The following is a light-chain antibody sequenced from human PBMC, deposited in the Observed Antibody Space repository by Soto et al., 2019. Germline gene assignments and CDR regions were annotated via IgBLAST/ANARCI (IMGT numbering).Light chain of an antibody. CDR2: GAS. J-gene: IGKJ4*01. CDR3: QQYNKWPLS. V-gene: IGKV3-15*01. Sequence: EIVMTQSPATLSVPPGERATLSCWASQSVSSSLAWDQQKPGQAPRLLIYGASTRATGIPARFSGSGSGTVFLFNISSLQSEDLAVYFCQQYNKWPLSFGGGTKVEI. CDR1: QSVSSS.